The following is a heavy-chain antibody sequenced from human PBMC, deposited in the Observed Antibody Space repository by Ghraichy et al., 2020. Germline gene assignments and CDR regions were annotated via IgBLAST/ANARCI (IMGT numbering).Heavy chain of an antibody. V-gene: IGHV3-21*01. Sequence: GESLNISCAASGFTFSSYSMNWVRQAPGKGLEWVSSISSSSSYIYYADSVKGRFTISRDNAKNSLYLQMNSLRAEDTAVYYCARSAGFDYWGQGTLVTVSS. J-gene: IGHJ4*02. CDR2: ISSSSSYI. D-gene: IGHD6-13*01. CDR1: GFTFSSYS. CDR3: ARSAGFDY.